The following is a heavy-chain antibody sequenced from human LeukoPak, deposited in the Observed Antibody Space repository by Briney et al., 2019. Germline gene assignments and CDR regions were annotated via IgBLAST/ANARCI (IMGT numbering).Heavy chain of an antibody. CDR3: ARDIRIVVVPAAPLWFDP. CDR1: GYTFTSYG. J-gene: IGHJ5*02. Sequence: GASVKVSCKASGYTFTSYGISWVRQAPGQGLEWMGWISAYSGNTNYAQKLQGRVTMTTDTSTSTAYMELRSLRSDDTAVYYCARDIRIVVVPAAPLWFDPWGQGTLVSVSS. CDR2: ISAYSGNT. V-gene: IGHV1-18*01. D-gene: IGHD2-2*01.